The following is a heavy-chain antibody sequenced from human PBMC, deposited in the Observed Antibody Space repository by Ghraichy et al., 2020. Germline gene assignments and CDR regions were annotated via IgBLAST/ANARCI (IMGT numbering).Heavy chain of an antibody. CDR2: INEDGRIT. Sequence: GGSLRLSCAASGYTFNRYWMHWVRQVPGKGPVWFSRINEDGRITNYADSVKGRFTIFRDNAKTTLYLQMNSLRAEETALYYVSKDLSGSDDSRGRGTLVTVSS. CDR1: GYTFNRYW. J-gene: IGHJ4*02. V-gene: IGHV3-74*01. D-gene: IGHD1-26*01. CDR3: SKDLSGSDDS.